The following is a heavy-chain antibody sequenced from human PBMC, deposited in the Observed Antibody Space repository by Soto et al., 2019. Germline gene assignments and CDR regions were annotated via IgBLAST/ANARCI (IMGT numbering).Heavy chain of an antibody. Sequence: EVQLLESGGGLVQPGGSLRLSCAASGFTFSSYAMSWVRQAPGKGLEWVSAISGSGGSTYYADSVKGRFTISRDNSKNTLYLQMSSLRTEDTAFYYCTKGDLSIFGSGGFDPWGQGTLVTVSS. D-gene: IGHD3-3*01. CDR1: GFTFSSYA. V-gene: IGHV3-23*01. CDR3: TKGDLSIFGSGGFDP. CDR2: ISGSGGST. J-gene: IGHJ5*02.